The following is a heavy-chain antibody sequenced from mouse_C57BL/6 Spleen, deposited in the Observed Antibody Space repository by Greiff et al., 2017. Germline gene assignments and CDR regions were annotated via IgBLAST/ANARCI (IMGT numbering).Heavy chain of an antibody. D-gene: IGHD2-4*01. CDR2: IWRGGST. V-gene: IGHV2-5*01. J-gene: IGHJ4*01. CDR1: GFSLTSYG. CDR3: AKRGNYDYGMDY. Sequence: VQLQESGPGLVQPSQSLSITCTVSGFSLTSYGVHWVRQSPGKGLEWLGVIWRGGSTDYNAAFMSRLSITKDNSKSQVFFKMNSLQADDTAIYYCAKRGNYDYGMDYWGQGTSVTVSS.